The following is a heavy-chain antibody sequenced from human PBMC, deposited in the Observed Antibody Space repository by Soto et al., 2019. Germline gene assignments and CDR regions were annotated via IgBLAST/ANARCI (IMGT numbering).Heavy chain of an antibody. CDR2: IWYDGNNK. V-gene: IGHV3-33*08. CDR1: GFTFSSYG. D-gene: IGHD5-12*01. J-gene: IGHJ4*02. CDR3: VTEGNRWLPKYYSDY. Sequence: GGSLRLSCAASGFTFSSYGMHWVRQAPGKGLEWVAVIWYDGNNKDYADSVKGRFTISRDNSKDTVYLQMNSVRAEDTAVYYCVTEGNRWLPKYYSDYWGQGTLVTVSS.